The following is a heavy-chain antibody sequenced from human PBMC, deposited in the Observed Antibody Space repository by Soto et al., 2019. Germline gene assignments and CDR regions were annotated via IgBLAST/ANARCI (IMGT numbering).Heavy chain of an antibody. J-gene: IGHJ6*02. V-gene: IGHV1-18*01. D-gene: IGHD1-7*01. CDR3: AREGGELELRTGYYYYGMDV. Sequence: ASLKVSCKASGYTFTSYGISWVRQAPGQGPEWMGWISAYNGNTNYAQKLQGRVTMTTDTSTSTAYMELRSLRSDDTAVYYCAREGGELELRTGYYYYGMDVWGQGTTVTVSS. CDR2: ISAYNGNT. CDR1: GYTFTSYG.